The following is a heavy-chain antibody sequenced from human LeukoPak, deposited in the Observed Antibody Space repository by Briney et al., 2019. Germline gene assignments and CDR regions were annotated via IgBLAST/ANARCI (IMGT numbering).Heavy chain of an antibody. J-gene: IGHJ4*02. V-gene: IGHV4-59*01. CDR3: AGEGGDIAAAGTPYYFDY. Sequence: ASETLSLTCTVSGGSISSYYWSWIRQPPGKGLEWIGYIYYSGSTNYNPSLKSRVTISVDTSKNQFSLKLSSVTAADTAVYYCAGEGGDIAAAGTPYYFDYWGQGTLVTVSS. CDR2: IYYSGST. CDR1: GGSISSYY. D-gene: IGHD6-13*01.